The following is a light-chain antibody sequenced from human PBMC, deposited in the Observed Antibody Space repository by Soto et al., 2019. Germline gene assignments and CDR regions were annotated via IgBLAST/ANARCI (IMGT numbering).Light chain of an antibody. CDR1: RGIASN. V-gene: IGKV3D-15*01. CDR3: QPYNNWPLT. J-gene: IGKJ4*01. Sequence: EIVLTQSPGTLSLSPGERATLSCRASRGIASNYLAWYQQRPGQAPRLLIYGASTRATGIPDRFSGSGSGTDFTLTINSLQSEDFAVYYCQPYNNWPLTFGGGTKVDI. CDR2: GAS.